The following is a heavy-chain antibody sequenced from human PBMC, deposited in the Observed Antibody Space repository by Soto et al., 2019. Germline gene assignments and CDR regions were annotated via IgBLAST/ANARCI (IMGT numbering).Heavy chain of an antibody. CDR2: ISSSSSYI. J-gene: IGHJ4*02. CDR3: ARESDPSGWLGNDY. V-gene: IGHV3-21*01. D-gene: IGHD6-19*01. CDR1: GFTFSSYS. Sequence: GGSPRLSCAACGFTFSSYSMNGVRQDPGKGLEWVSSISSSSSYIYYADSVKGRFTISRDNAKNSLYLQMNSLRAEDTAVYYCARESDPSGWLGNDYWGQGTLVTVSS.